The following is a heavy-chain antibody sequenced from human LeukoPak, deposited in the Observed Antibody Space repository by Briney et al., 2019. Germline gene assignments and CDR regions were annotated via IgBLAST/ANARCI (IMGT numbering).Heavy chain of an antibody. V-gene: IGHV4-39*07. D-gene: IGHD6-19*01. CDR2: IYYSGST. J-gene: IGHJ5*02. CDR1: GGSISNSNYY. CDR3: ARDDEAVTGSLNNWFDP. Sequence: SETLSLTCTVSGGSISNSNYYWGWIRQPPGKGLEWIGSIYYSGSTYYNPSLKSRVTISVDTSKNQFSLKLSSVTAADTAVYYCARDDEAVTGSLNNWFDPWGQGTLVTVSS.